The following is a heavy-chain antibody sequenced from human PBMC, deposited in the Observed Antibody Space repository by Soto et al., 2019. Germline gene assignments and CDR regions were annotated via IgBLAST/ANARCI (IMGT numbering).Heavy chain of an antibody. CDR2: FDPEDGET. J-gene: IGHJ6*03. D-gene: IGHD2-15*01. V-gene: IGHV1-24*01. CDR3: ATDGSRYCSGGSCYTLRRGYYYMDV. CDR1: GYTLTELS. Sequence: ASVKVSCKVSGYTLTELSMHWVRQAPGKGLEWMGGFDPEDGETIYAQKFQGRVTMTEDTSTDTAYMELSSLRSEDTAVYYCATDGSRYCSGGSCYTLRRGYYYMDVWGKGTTVTVSS.